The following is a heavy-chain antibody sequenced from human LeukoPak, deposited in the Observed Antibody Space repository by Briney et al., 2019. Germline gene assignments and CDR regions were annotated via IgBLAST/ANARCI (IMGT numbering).Heavy chain of an antibody. Sequence: ASVKVSCKASGYTFTSYAMHWVRQAPGQRLEWMGWINAGNGNTEYSQEFQGRVTITRDTSASTAYMELSSLRSDDTAVYYCARDLKRGYSSGRYSWGTGSSNDYWGQGTLVTVSS. CDR3: ARDLKRGYSSGRYSWGTGSSNDY. D-gene: IGHD6-19*01. CDR1: GYTFTSYA. J-gene: IGHJ4*02. V-gene: IGHV1-3*01. CDR2: INAGNGNT.